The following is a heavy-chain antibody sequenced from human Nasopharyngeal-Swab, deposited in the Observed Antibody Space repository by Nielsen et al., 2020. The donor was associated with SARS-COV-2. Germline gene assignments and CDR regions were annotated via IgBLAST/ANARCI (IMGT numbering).Heavy chain of an antibody. CDR2: FDPEDGET. V-gene: IGHV1-24*01. CDR3: ATVPRYVWGSHRFDY. Sequence: SVKVSCKVSGYTLTELSMHWVRQAPGKGLEWMGGFDPEDGETIYAQKFQGRVTMTEDTSTDTAYMELSSLRSEDTAVYYCATVPRYVWGSHRFDYWGQGTLVTVSS. D-gene: IGHD3-16*01. CDR1: GYTLTELS. J-gene: IGHJ4*02.